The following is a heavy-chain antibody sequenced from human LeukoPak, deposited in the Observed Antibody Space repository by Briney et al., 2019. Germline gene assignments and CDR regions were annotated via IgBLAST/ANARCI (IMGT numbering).Heavy chain of an antibody. CDR1: GFTFDDYA. CDR3: AGIAAAQFDY. D-gene: IGHD6-13*01. V-gene: IGHV3-43D*03. J-gene: IGHJ4*02. Sequence: GGSLRLSCAASGFTFDDYAMHWVRQATGKGLEWVSLISWDGGSTYYADSVKGRFTISRDNSKNTLYLQMNSLRAEDTAVYYCAGIAAAQFDYWGQGTLVTVSS. CDR2: ISWDGGST.